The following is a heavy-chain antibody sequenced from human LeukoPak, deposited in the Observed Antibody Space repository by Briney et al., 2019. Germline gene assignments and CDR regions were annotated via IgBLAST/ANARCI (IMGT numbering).Heavy chain of an antibody. CDR3: ARGLLGYCSSTSCPP. D-gene: IGHD2-2*01. Sequence: SETLSLTCTVSGGSISSYYWSWIRQPPGKGLEWIGYIYYSGSTNYNPSLKSRVTISVDTSKNQFSLKLISVTAADTAVYYCARGLLGYCSSTSCPPWGQGTLVTVSS. J-gene: IGHJ5*02. CDR2: IYYSGST. V-gene: IGHV4-59*01. CDR1: GGSISSYY.